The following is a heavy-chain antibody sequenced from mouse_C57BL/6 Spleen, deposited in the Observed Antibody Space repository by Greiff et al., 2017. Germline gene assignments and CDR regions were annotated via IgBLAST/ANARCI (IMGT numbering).Heavy chain of an antibody. CDR3: AGPHYYGSSYGG. D-gene: IGHD1-1*01. Sequence: VKLMESGAELARPGASVKLSCKASGYTFTSYGISWVKQRTGQGLEWIGEIYPRSGNTYYNEKFKGKATLTADKSSSTAYMELRSLTSEDSAVYFCAGPHYYGSSYGGWGQGTTLTVSS. CDR2: IYPRSGNT. J-gene: IGHJ2*01. V-gene: IGHV1-81*01. CDR1: GYTFTSYG.